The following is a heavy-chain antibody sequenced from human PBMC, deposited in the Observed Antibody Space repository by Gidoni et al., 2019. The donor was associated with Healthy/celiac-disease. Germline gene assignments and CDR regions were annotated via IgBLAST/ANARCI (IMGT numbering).Heavy chain of an antibody. Sequence: VLLVESGVGVVQPGRSFRPSCAASGFTFSSYAVHWFRQAPGKALEWVAVISYDGSNKSYADSVKGRFTISRDKSKNTLYLQMNSLRAEDTAVYYGARDSTLPIDDRGVCYYWGQGTLVTVSS. CDR1: GFTFSSYA. CDR2: ISYDGSNK. CDR3: ARDSTLPIDDRGVCYY. D-gene: IGHD2-8*02. V-gene: IGHV3-30-3*01. J-gene: IGHJ4*02.